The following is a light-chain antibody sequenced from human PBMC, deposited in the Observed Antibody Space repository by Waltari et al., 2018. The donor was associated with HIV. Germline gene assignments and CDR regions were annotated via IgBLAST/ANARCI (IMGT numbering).Light chain of an antibody. CDR2: EVT. J-gene: IGLJ3*02. Sequence: QSVLTQPASVSGSPGQPISISCTGASSDINYFNSVSWYQQHTGKAPKLILFEVTNRPSGVSSRLSGSKSGNTAFLTISGLQADDEANYYCSSNTTDNIWVFGGGTK. V-gene: IGLV2-14*01. CDR1: SSDINYFNS. CDR3: SSNTTDNIWV.